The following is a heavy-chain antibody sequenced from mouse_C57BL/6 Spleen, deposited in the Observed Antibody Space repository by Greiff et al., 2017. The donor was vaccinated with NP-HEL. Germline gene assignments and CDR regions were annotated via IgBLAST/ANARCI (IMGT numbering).Heavy chain of an antibody. V-gene: IGHV5-17*01. J-gene: IGHJ4*01. Sequence: EVQLVESGGGLVKPGGSLKLSCAASGFTFSDYGMHWVRQAPEKGLEWVAYISSGSSTIYYADTVKGRFTISRDNAKNTLFLQMTSLRSEDTAMYYCAKTGTGGMDYWGQGTSVTVSS. D-gene: IGHD4-1*01. CDR3: AKTGTGGMDY. CDR2: ISSGSSTI. CDR1: GFTFSDYG.